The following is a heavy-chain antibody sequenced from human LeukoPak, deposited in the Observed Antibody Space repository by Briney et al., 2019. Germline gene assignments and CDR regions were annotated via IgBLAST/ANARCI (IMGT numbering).Heavy chain of an antibody. CDR2: IYYSGST. CDR3: ARDRGSPYYYGSGSLHWFDP. D-gene: IGHD3-10*01. CDR1: GGSISSHY. J-gene: IGHJ5*02. V-gene: IGHV4-59*11. Sequence: SETLSLTCPVSGGSISSHYWSWIRQPPGKGLEWIGYIYYSGSTNNNTSLKSRVTISVDTSKNQFSLKLSSVTAADAAVYYCARDRGSPYYYGSGSLHWFDPWGQGTLVTVSS.